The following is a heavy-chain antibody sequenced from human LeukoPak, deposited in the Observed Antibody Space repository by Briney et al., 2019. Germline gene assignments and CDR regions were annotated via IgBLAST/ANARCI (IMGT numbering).Heavy chain of an antibody. D-gene: IGHD2-15*01. V-gene: IGHV3-53*01. CDR2: IYSGGST. CDR1: GFTVSSNY. J-gene: IGHJ4*02. CDR3: ARGLGYCSGGSCYGIDY. Sequence: GGSLRLSCAASGFTVSSNYMSWVRQAPGKGLEWVSVIYSGGSTYYADSVKGRFTISRDNSKNTLYLQMNSLRAEDTAVYYCARGLGYCSGGSCYGIDYWGQGTLVTVSS.